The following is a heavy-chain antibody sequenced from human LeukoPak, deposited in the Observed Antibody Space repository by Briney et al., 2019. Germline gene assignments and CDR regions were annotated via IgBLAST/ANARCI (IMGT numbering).Heavy chain of an antibody. CDR2: ISYSLSAI. CDR1: GFTFSSYA. D-gene: IGHD2/OR15-2a*01. J-gene: IGHJ5*02. CDR3: ARDSISAALFDL. V-gene: IGHV3-48*02. Sequence: VGALRLSCVACGFTFSSYAMNLGRQAPGKGPELISYISYSLSAIYYADSVKGRFTISRDNAKNSLVLQMNSLRDEDSAVYYCARDSISAALFDLWGQGTLITVSS.